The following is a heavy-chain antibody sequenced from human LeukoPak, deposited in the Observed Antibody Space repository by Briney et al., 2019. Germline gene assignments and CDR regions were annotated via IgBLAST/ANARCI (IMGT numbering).Heavy chain of an antibody. Sequence: PSGTLSLTCAVSGGSISSSNWWSWVRQPPGKGLEWIGEIYHSGSTNYNPSLKSRVTISVDKSKNQFSLKLSSVTAADTAVYYCARRYYYGSGSYSSDWYFDLWGRGTLVTVSS. V-gene: IGHV4-4*02. CDR3: ARRYYYGSGSYSSDWYFDL. D-gene: IGHD3-10*01. J-gene: IGHJ2*01. CDR1: GGSISSSNW. CDR2: IYHSGST.